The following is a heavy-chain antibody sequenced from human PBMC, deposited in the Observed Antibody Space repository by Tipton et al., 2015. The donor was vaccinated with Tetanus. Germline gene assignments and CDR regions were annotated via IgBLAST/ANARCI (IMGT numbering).Heavy chain of an antibody. CDR2: VTGSGAST. J-gene: IGHJ6*02. CDR3: ARLPSIPATTGSLYYYYGVDV. V-gene: IGHV3-23*01. D-gene: IGHD4-11*01. Sequence: SLRLSCAASGFTFSSYAMTWVRQAPGKGLEWVSAVTGSGASTYYADSVKGRFTISRDNSKNTLFLQMNSLRAEDTAVYYCARLPSIPATTGSLYYYYGVDVWGQGTTVTVSS. CDR1: GFTFSSYA.